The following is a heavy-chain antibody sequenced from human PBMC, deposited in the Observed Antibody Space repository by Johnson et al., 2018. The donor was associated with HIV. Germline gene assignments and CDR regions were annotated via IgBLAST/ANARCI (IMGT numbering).Heavy chain of an antibody. J-gene: IGHJ3*02. Sequence: QVQLVESGGGVVQPGRSLRLSCAASGFTFSNYAMHWVRQAPGKGLEWVAVIWYNGSKKYYADSVKGRFTISRDNSKKTMYLQMNSLRPEDTAVYYCAKTLGYDSSGYHDGFDIWGQGTLVTVSS. CDR1: GFTFSNYA. CDR2: IWYNGSKK. V-gene: IGHV3-33*06. CDR3: AKTLGYDSSGYHDGFDI. D-gene: IGHD3-22*01.